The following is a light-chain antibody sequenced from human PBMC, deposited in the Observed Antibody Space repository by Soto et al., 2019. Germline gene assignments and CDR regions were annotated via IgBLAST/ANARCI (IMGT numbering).Light chain of an antibody. Sequence: EKVMTQSPATLSVSPGESATLSCRASQSVDSHLAWYQQKPGQAPRLLIYGASSRASGVPARFAGSGSGTEFTLTITSLQSEDFATFYCQQYKVYPYTFGQGARLDIQ. CDR3: QQYKVYPYT. CDR1: QSVDSH. CDR2: GAS. V-gene: IGKV3-15*01. J-gene: IGKJ2*01.